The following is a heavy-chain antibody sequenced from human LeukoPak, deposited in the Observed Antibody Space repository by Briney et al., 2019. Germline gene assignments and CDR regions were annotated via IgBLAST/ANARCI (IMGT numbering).Heavy chain of an antibody. CDR3: ASSDGR. Sequence: PSQTLSLTCTVSGGSISSGSYYWSRLRQPAGKGLEWIGYIFYSGSTNYNPSLKSRVTISVDRSKNQFSLKLSSVTAADTAVYYCASSDGRGGQGTLVTVSS. CDR2: IFYSGST. V-gene: IGHV4-61*09. J-gene: IGHJ4*02. CDR1: GGSISSGSYY.